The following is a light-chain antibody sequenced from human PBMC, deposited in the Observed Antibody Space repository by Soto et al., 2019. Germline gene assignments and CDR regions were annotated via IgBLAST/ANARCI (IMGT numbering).Light chain of an antibody. CDR3: LQHNSYPWT. Sequence: DIQMTQSPSAMSASVGDRVTITCRASQGITNYLAWFQQKPGKVPKRLIHGASILQSGVPSRFSGRGAGTEFTLTISSLQPEDFATDYCLQHNSYPWTFGQGTRVQIK. V-gene: IGKV1-17*03. J-gene: IGKJ1*01. CDR1: QGITNY. CDR2: GAS.